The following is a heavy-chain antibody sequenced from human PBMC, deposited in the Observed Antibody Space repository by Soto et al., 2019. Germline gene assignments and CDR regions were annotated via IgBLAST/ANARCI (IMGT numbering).Heavy chain of an antibody. Sequence: QVQLQESGPGLVKPSGTLSLTCAVSGGSISRSTWWSWVRQPPGKGLEWLGEIYHRGSTNYNPSLKSRVTISVDKSKNQFSLKLSSVTAADTAVYYCAQTGVVAATDWFDPWGQGTLVTVSS. CDR2: IYHRGST. V-gene: IGHV4-4*02. CDR1: GGSISRSTW. D-gene: IGHD2-15*01. CDR3: AQTGVVAATDWFDP. J-gene: IGHJ5*02.